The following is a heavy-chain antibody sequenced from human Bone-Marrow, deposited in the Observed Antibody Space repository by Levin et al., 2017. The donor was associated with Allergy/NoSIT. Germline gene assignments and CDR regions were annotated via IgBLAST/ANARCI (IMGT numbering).Heavy chain of an antibody. CDR1: GGSFSGYY. J-gene: IGHJ6*02. Sequence: SETLSLTCAVYGGSFSGYYWSWIRQPPGKGLEWIGEINHSGSTNYNPSLKSRVTISVDTSKNQFSLKLSSVTAADTAGYYCASDSSSWFGMDGWGQGTTVTVSS. D-gene: IGHD6-13*01. CDR3: ASDSSSWFGMDG. CDR2: INHSGST. V-gene: IGHV4-34*01.